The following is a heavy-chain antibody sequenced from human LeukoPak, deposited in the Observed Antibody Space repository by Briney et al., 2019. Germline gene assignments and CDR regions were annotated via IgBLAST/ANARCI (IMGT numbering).Heavy chain of an antibody. CDR1: GFTFDDYG. CDR2: ISWNSGNI. V-gene: IGHV3-9*01. Sequence: GRSLRLSCAASGFTFDDYGMHWVRQPPGKGLEWVSGISWNSGNIGYADSVKGRFTISRDSSKNTLYLQMNSLRAEDTAVYYCAKDLGTVTPDSWGQGTLVTVSS. J-gene: IGHJ4*02. D-gene: IGHD4-17*01. CDR3: AKDLGTVTPDS.